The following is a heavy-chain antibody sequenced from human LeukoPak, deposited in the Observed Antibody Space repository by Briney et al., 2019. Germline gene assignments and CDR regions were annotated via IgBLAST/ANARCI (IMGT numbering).Heavy chain of an antibody. V-gene: IGHV3-74*01. Sequence: GGSLRLSCAASAFIFSSRWMHWVRQAPGKELVWVTYIRSDGSGTTYADSVKGRFTVSRDNAKNTLYLQMNSLRAEDTAVYYCATDSHYGLDVWGQGTTVTVSS. CDR2: IRSDGSGT. CDR1: AFIFSSRW. J-gene: IGHJ6*02. CDR3: ATDSHYGLDV.